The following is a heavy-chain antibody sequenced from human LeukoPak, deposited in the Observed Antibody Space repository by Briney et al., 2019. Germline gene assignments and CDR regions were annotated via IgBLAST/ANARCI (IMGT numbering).Heavy chain of an antibody. D-gene: IGHD2-2*02. CDR1: GYSFTSQD. V-gene: IGHV1-3*03. J-gene: IGHJ4*02. CDR3: TLYNY. Sequence: ASVKVSCRTSGYSFTSQDMHWVRQAPGQSLEWMGCINPGNGDTKYSQEFQGRVTITRDTSATTAYMELSSLRSDDMAVYYCTLYNYWGQGTLVTVSS. CDR2: INPGNGDT.